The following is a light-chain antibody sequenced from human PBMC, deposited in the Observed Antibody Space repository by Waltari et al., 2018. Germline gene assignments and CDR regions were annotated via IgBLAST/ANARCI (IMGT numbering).Light chain of an antibody. V-gene: IGLV3-10*01. CDR1: ALPKRY. CDR2: EDS. Sequence: SYELTQPPSVSVSPGQTATITCSGDALPKRYAYWYQLKSGQAPVLVIYEDSKRPSGIPARYSGFSSGTVVTLTISGAQVEDEADYFCYSTDSSVNQVVFGGGTKLTVL. J-gene: IGLJ2*01. CDR3: YSTDSSVNQVV.